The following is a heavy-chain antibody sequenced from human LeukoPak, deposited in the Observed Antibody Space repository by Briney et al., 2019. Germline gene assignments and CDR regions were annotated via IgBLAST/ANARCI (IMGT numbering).Heavy chain of an antibody. CDR2: ITSSSTYI. CDR3: ARDLTGTTSFEI. CDR1: GFTFSTST. J-gene: IGHJ3*02. D-gene: IGHD1-20*01. V-gene: IGHV3-21*01. Sequence: GGSLRLSCAASGFTFSTSTMSWVRQAPGKGLEWVSSITSSSTYIYHADSVKGQFTISRDNAKNSLYLQMNSLRAEDTATYYCARDLTGTTSFEIRGQGTVVTVSS.